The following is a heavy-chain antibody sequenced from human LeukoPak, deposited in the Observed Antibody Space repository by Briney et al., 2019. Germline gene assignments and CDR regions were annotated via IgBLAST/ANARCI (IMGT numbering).Heavy chain of an antibody. CDR2: IIPIFGTA. J-gene: IGHJ5*02. D-gene: IGHD3-10*01. CDR3: ARAEAGYGSGSLNWFDP. Sequence: SVKVSCKASGGTFSSYAISWVRQAPGQGLEWMGGIIPIFGTANYAQKFQGRVTITADKSTSTAYMELSSLRSEDTAVYYCARAEAGYGSGSLNWFDPWGQGTLVTVSS. V-gene: IGHV1-69*06. CDR1: GGTFSSYA.